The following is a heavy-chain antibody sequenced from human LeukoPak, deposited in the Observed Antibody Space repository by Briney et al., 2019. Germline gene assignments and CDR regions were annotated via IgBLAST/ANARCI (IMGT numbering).Heavy chain of an antibody. D-gene: IGHD3-22*01. J-gene: IGHJ4*02. CDR1: GFTFSSYA. Sequence: GGSLRLSCAASGFTFSSYAMHWVRQAPGKGLEWVAVISYDGSNKYYADSVKGRFTISRDNSKNTLYLQMNSLRAEDTATYYCAKDLDSSGSRFDYWGQGTLVTVSS. V-gene: IGHV3-30-3*01. CDR3: AKDLDSSGSRFDY. CDR2: ISYDGSNK.